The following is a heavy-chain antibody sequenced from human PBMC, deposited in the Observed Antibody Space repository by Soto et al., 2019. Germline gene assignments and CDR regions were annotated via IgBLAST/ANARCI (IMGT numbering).Heavy chain of an antibody. J-gene: IGHJ4*02. Sequence: QVQLVQSGAEVKKPGASVKVSCKASGYTFTSYGISWVRQAPGQGHEWMGWISAYNGNTNYAQKLQGRVTMTTDTSTSTAYMELRSLRSDDTAVYYCARASGITIFGVDHYYFDYWGQGTLVTVSS. CDR1: GYTFTSYG. V-gene: IGHV1-18*04. D-gene: IGHD3-3*01. CDR2: ISAYNGNT. CDR3: ARASGITIFGVDHYYFDY.